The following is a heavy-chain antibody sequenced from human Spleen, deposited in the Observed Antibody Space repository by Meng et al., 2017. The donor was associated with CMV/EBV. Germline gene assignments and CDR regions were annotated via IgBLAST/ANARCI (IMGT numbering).Heavy chain of an antibody. V-gene: IGHV3-21*01. D-gene: IGHD6-19*01. Sequence: GGSLRLSCAASGFSLSSHSMNWVRQAPGKGLEWVSSISSSSSSIYYADSVKGRFTISRDNAKNSLYLDMNSLTAEDTAVYYCSRKPRYSSGCYDLWGLGTLVTVSS. CDR1: GFSLSSHS. CDR3: SRKPRYSSGCYDL. CDR2: ISSSSSSI. J-gene: IGHJ5*02.